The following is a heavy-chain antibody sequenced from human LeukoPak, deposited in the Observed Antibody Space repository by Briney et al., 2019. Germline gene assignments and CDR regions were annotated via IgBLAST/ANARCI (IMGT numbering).Heavy chain of an antibody. Sequence: ASVKVSCKASGYTFTSYGISWVRQAPGQGLEWTGRICAYDGNTNYAQQLQGRVTMTTDTTTSTAYMELRRLRSDDTAVYYCARDSFGLGTTRPPQETRFDPWGQGTLVTVSS. D-gene: IGHD3/OR15-3a*01. V-gene: IGHV1-18*01. J-gene: IGHJ5*02. CDR3: ARDSFGLGTTRPPQETRFDP. CDR1: GYTFTSYG. CDR2: ICAYDGNT.